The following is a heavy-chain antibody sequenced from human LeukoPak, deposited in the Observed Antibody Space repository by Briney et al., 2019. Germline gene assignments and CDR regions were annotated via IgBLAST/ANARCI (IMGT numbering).Heavy chain of an antibody. J-gene: IGHJ5*02. V-gene: IGHV4-30-4*08. CDR2: IYYSGST. Sequence: SETLSLTCTVFGGSISSGDYYWSWIRQPPGKGLEWIGYIYYSGSTYYNPSLKSRVTISVDTSKNQFSLKLSSVTAADTAVYYCARLSYSSSSCWFDPWGQGTLVTVSS. CDR3: ARLSYSSSSCWFDP. D-gene: IGHD6-6*01. CDR1: GGSISSGDYY.